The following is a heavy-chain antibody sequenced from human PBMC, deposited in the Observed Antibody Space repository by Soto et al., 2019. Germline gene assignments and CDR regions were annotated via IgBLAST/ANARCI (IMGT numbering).Heavy chain of an antibody. CDR3: AREYTYGSNFFDC. D-gene: IGHD5-18*01. J-gene: IGHJ4*02. Sequence: QVQLQESGPGLVKPSQTLSLSCTVSGGSISSAAYYWSWIRQHPGKGLEWIGYISHSGSTYYTPSLKSRVIISADTSKNQCSLNLTSVTAAGTAVYYCAREYTYGSNFFDCWGQGALVTVSS. V-gene: IGHV4-31*03. CDR2: ISHSGST. CDR1: GGSISSAAYY.